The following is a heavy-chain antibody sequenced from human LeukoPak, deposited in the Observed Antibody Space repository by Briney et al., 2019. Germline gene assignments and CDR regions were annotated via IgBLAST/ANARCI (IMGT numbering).Heavy chain of an antibody. CDR2: IKQDGSQE. V-gene: IGHV3-7*01. CDR3: ARDLTFGDYGDYGWFDP. D-gene: IGHD4-17*01. CDR1: RFTLSTYW. Sequence: GGSLRLSCAASRFTLSTYWMSWVRQAPGKGLEWVAHIKQDGSQEYYVDSVKGRFTISRDSAKNSLYLQMNSLRAEDTAVYYCARDLTFGDYGDYGWFDPWGQGTLVTVSS. J-gene: IGHJ5*02.